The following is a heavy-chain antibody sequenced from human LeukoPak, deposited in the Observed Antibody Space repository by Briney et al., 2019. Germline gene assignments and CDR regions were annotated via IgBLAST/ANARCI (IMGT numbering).Heavy chain of an antibody. CDR1: GYSFSSYG. Sequence: ASVKVSCKASGYSFSSYGISWVRQAPGQGLEWMGWISAYNGNTNYAQRLQGRVTMTTDTSTSTAYMELRSLTSDDTAVHYCARVPSGGPFDYWGQGTLVTASS. CDR2: ISAYNGNT. D-gene: IGHD2-15*01. V-gene: IGHV1-18*01. J-gene: IGHJ4*02. CDR3: ARVPSGGPFDY.